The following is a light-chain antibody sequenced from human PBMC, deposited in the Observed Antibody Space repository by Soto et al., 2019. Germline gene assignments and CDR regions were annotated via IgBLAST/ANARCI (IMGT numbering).Light chain of an antibody. CDR2: DDR. CDR1: NIGSKN. J-gene: IGLJ1*01. CDR3: QVWDSDTSHEV. Sequence: SYELTQPPSVSVAPGQTARTTCGGNNIGSKNVHWYQQKPGQAPVLVVYDDRARPSGIPERFSGSNSGSSATLTISRVEAGDEADYYCQVWDSDTSHEVFGTGTKLTVL. V-gene: IGLV3-21*02.